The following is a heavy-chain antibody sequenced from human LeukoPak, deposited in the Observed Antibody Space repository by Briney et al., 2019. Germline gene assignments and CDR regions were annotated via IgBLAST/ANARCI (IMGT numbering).Heavy chain of an antibody. Sequence: SETLSLTCTVSGGSISSSSYYWGWIRQPPGKGLEWIGSIYYSGSTYYNPSLKSRVTISVDTSKNQFSLKLSSVTAADTAVYYCARHVRDGILTGYYTYYFDYWGQGTLVTVSS. CDR2: IYYSGST. V-gene: IGHV4-39*01. CDR3: ARHVRDGILTGYYTYYFDY. J-gene: IGHJ4*02. D-gene: IGHD3-9*01. CDR1: GGSISSSSYY.